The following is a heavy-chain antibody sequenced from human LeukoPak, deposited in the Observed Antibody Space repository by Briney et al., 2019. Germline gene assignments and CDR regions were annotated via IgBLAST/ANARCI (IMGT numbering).Heavy chain of an antibody. CDR3: AKSDDILTGYPYGMDV. CDR1: GFTFSSYS. J-gene: IGHJ6*04. V-gene: IGHV3-23*01. D-gene: IGHD3-9*01. CDR2: ISGSGGNT. Sequence: GGSLRLSCAASGFTFSSYSMNWVRQAPGKGLEWVSAISGSGGNTYYADSVKGRFTISRDNSKNTLYLQMNSLRAEDTAVYYCAKSDDILTGYPYGMDVWGKGTTVTVSS.